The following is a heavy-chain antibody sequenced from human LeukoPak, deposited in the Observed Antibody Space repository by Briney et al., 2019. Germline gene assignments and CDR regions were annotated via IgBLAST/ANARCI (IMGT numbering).Heavy chain of an antibody. V-gene: IGHV3-30*01. D-gene: IGHD3-3*01. J-gene: IGHJ4*02. CDR2: ISYDGSNK. CDR1: GFTFSSYA. Sequence: PGGSLRLSCAASGFTFSSYAMHWVRQAPGKGLEWVAVISYDGSNKYYADSVKGRFTISRDNSKNTLYLQMNSLRAEDTAVYYCARAIVSDFWSGYWQWGQGTLVTVSS. CDR3: ARAIVSDFWSGYWQ.